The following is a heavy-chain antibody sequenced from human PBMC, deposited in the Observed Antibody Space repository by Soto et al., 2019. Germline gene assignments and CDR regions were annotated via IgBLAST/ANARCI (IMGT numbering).Heavy chain of an antibody. J-gene: IGHJ4*02. CDR2: IDPDNGRT. V-gene: IGHV1-46*01. CDR1: GYPFSNYH. CDR3: TRMSRSFDF. Sequence: QVLLEQSGAEVRKPGASVKISCQASGYPFSNYHMHWVRQAPGQGLEWMGRIDPDNGRTKLAQSLQGRVTMTRDTSTKSVYLDLRALKSEDTATYFCTRMSRSFDFWGQGSQVTVSS.